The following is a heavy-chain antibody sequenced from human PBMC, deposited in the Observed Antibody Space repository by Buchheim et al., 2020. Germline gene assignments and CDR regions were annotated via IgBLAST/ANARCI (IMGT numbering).Heavy chain of an antibody. CDR1: GGSISSSTW. V-gene: IGHV4-4*02. J-gene: IGHJ6*03. Sequence: QVQLQESGPGLVKPSGTLSLTCTVSGGSISSSTWWSWVRQPPGKGLEWIGETYHSGSTNYNPSLKSRVTILVDKSKNQFSLRLSSVTAADTAVYYCARRVSSGYFYYYYMDVWGKGTT. CDR3: ARRVSSGYFYYYYMDV. CDR2: TYHSGST.